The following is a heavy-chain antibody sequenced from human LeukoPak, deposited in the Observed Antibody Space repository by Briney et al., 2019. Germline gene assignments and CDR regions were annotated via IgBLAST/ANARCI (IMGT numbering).Heavy chain of an antibody. CDR2: TYYRSKWYN. D-gene: IGHD2-2*01. V-gene: IGHV6-1*01. CDR1: GDSVSTNSAA. Sequence: SQTLSLTFAISGDSVSTNSAAWNWIRQSPSRGLGWLGRTYYRSKWYNDYAVSVKSRITINPDTSKNHFSLQLNSVTPEDTAVYYCARGGIGYCTSSSCYFDSWGQGTLVTVSS. CDR3: ARGGIGYCTSSSCYFDS. J-gene: IGHJ4*02.